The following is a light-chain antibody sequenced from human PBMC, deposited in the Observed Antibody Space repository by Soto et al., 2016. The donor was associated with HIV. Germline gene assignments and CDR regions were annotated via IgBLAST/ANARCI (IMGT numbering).Light chain of an antibody. V-gene: IGKV1-16*02. J-gene: IGKJ4*01. CDR3: QQYKTYPLT. Sequence: DIQMTQSPSPLSASVGDTVTITCRASQDINNYLAWFQQKPGKAPKSLIYGASTLQSGVSSKFSGSRSGTGFTLTISSLQPEDFATYFCQQYKTYPLTFGGGTKVQIK. CDR2: GAS. CDR1: QDINNY.